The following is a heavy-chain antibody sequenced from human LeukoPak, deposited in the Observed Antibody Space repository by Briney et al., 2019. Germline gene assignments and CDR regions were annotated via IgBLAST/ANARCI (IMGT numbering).Heavy chain of an antibody. CDR3: AKDRNYYDSSGYNDY. CDR2: ISGSGGST. CDR1: GFTFSSYE. V-gene: IGHV3-23*01. D-gene: IGHD3-22*01. J-gene: IGHJ4*02. Sequence: PGGSLRLSCAASGFTFSSYEMNWVRQAPGKGLEWVSAISGSGGSTYYADSVKGRFTISRDNSKNTLYLQMNSLRAEDTAVYYCAKDRNYYDSSGYNDYWGQGTLVTVSS.